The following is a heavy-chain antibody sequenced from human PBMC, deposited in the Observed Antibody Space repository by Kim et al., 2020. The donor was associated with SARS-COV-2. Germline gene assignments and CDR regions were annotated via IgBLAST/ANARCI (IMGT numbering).Heavy chain of an antibody. Sequence: RVTISVDTSKNQFSLKLSSVTAADTAVYYCARGGWELLSSEKNYYYYMDVWGKGTTVTVSS. D-gene: IGHD1-26*01. V-gene: IGHV4-34*01. J-gene: IGHJ6*03. CDR3: ARGGWELLSSEKNYYYYMDV.